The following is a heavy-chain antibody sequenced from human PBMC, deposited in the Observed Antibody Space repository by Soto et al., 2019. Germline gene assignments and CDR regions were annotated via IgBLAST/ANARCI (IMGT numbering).Heavy chain of an antibody. CDR2: INPSGGST. CDR3: ARPMATLYYYYGMDV. Sequence: ASVNVSCKASGYTFTSYYMHWVRQAPGQGLEWMGIINPSGGSTSYAQKFQGRVTMTRDTSTSTVYMELSSLRSEDTAVYYCARPMATLYYYYGMDVWGQGTTVTVSS. V-gene: IGHV1-46*01. D-gene: IGHD1-1*01. CDR1: GYTFTSYY. J-gene: IGHJ6*02.